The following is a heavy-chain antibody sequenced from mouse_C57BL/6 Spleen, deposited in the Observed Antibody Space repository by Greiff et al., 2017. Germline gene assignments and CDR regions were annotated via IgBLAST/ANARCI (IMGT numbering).Heavy chain of an antibody. Sequence: EVKLVESGGDLVKPGGSLKLSCAASGFTFSSYGMSWVRQTPDKRLEWVATISSGGSYTYYPDSVKGRFTISRDNAKNTLYLQMSSLKSEDTAMYYCARHGVTTVGAKGDFDYWGQGTTLTVSS. D-gene: IGHD1-1*01. V-gene: IGHV5-6*01. CDR1: GFTFSSYG. CDR3: ARHGVTTVGAKGDFDY. CDR2: ISSGGSYT. J-gene: IGHJ2*01.